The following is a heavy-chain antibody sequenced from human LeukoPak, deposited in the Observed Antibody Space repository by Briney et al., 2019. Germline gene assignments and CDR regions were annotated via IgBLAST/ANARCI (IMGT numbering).Heavy chain of an antibody. Sequence: SETLSLTCTVSGDSINNYYWSWIRQPPGKGLEWIGYIHYTGSAYYNPSLKSRVTISVDTSKNQFSLNVSSVTAADTAVYYCARAVEGGRDFWSGYYPDSWGQGTLVTVSS. CDR2: IHYTGSA. V-gene: IGHV4-59*01. D-gene: IGHD3-3*01. J-gene: IGHJ4*02. CDR3: ARAVEGGRDFWSGYYPDS. CDR1: GDSINNYY.